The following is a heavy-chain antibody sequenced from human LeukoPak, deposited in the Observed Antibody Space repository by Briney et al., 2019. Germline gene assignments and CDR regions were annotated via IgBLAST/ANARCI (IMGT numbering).Heavy chain of an antibody. D-gene: IGHD3-3*01. CDR1: GFTFSSYS. CDR3: ARDSVDFWSVDY. V-gene: IGHV3-48*04. CDR2: ISSSGSTI. Sequence: PGGSLRLSCAASGFTFSSYSMNWVRQAPGKGLEWVSYISSSGSTIYYADSVKGRFTISRDNAKNSLYLQMNSLRAEDTAVYYCARDSVDFWSVDYWGQGTLVTVSS. J-gene: IGHJ4*02.